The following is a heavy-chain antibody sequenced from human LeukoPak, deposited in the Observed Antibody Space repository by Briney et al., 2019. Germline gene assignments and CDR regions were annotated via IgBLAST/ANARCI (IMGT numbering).Heavy chain of an antibody. J-gene: IGHJ4*02. CDR3: ARGRGYDILTGYRYFDY. CDR1: GGSISSSHW. CDR2: IYHSGAT. V-gene: IGHV4-4*02. D-gene: IGHD3-9*01. Sequence: SETLSLTCAVSGGSISSSHWWSWVRQPPGKGLEWIGEIYHSGATNYNPSLKSRVTISVDKSKNQFSLKLSSVTAADTAVYYCARGRGYDILTGYRYFDYWGQGTLVTVSS.